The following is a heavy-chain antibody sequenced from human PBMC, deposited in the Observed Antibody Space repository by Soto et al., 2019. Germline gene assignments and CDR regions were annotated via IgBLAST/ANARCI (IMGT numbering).Heavy chain of an antibody. J-gene: IGHJ6*02. CDR1: GGTFSSYA. CDR3: ARVRRIAVAGRTYYYGMDV. CDR2: IIPIFGTA. V-gene: IGHV1-69*13. D-gene: IGHD6-19*01. Sequence: ASVKVSCKASGGTFSSYAISWVRQAPGQGLEWMGGIIPIFGTANYAQKFQGRVTITADESTSTAYMELSSLRSEDTAVYYCARVRRIAVAGRTYYYGMDVWGQGTTVTVSS.